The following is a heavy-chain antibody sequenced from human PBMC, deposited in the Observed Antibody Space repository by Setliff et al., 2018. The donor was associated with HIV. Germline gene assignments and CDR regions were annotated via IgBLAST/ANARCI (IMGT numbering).Heavy chain of an antibody. CDR1: GGTFSTYA. D-gene: IGHD1-1*01. Sequence: SVKVSCKASGGTFSTYAISWVRQAPGQGLEWMGGIIPIFGTANYDQRFQGRVTITADETTSTAYMELSSLRSEDTAVYFCAKGYTWSVVGALDVWGQGTRVTVSS. CDR2: IIPIFGTA. J-gene: IGHJ3*01. CDR3: AKGYTWSVVGALDV. V-gene: IGHV1-69*13.